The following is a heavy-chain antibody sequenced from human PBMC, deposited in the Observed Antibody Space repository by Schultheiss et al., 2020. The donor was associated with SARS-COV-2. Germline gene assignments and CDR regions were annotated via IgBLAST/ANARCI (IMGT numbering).Heavy chain of an antibody. CDR1: GGSISSGGYY. J-gene: IGHJ6*02. Sequence: GSLRLSCTVSGGSISSGGYYWGWIRQPPGKGLEWIGSIYHSGSTYYNPSLKSRVTISVDTSKNQFSLKLSSVTAADTAVYYCARDSSCGGDCYSGYYYGMDVWGQGTTVTVSS. D-gene: IGHD2-21*02. V-gene: IGHV4-39*07. CDR3: ARDSSCGGDCYSGYYYGMDV. CDR2: IYHSGST.